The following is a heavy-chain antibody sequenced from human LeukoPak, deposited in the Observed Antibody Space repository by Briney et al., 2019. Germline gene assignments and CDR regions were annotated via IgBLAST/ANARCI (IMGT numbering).Heavy chain of an antibody. CDR1: GFTFSSYA. V-gene: IGHV3-23*01. J-gene: IGHJ4*02. CDR3: ARDPYSGLFDY. CDR2: ISGSGGST. Sequence: GGSLRLSCAASGFTFSSYAMSWVRQAPGKGLEWVSAISGSGGSTYYADSVKSRFTISRDNAKNSLYLQMNSLRAEDTAVYYCARDPYSGLFDYWGQGTLVTVSS. D-gene: IGHD4-11*01.